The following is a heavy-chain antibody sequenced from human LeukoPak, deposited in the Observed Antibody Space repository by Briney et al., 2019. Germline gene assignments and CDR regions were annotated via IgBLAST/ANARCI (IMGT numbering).Heavy chain of an antibody. CDR3: ARRYHYDSSSDFDS. CDR1: GFTFSNHW. D-gene: IGHD3-22*01. J-gene: IGHJ4*02. CDR2: LDQDGSEI. V-gene: IGHV3-7*01. Sequence: GGSLRLSCAASGFTFSNHWMSWVRQAPGKGLEWVANLDQDGSEIYYVDSVKGRFTISRDNAKNSLYLQMNSLRAEDTAVYYCARRYHYDSSSDFDSWGQGTLVTVSS.